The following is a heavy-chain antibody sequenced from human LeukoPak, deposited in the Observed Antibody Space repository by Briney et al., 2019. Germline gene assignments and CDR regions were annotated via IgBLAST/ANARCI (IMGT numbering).Heavy chain of an antibody. CDR3: ARRYGRGDFDY. D-gene: IGHD1-1*01. CDR2: IYYSGST. Sequence: SETLSLTCTVSGDSISSSSYYWGWIRQPPGKGLEWIANIYYSGSTYYNPSLKSRATISVNTSKNQFSLKLSSVTAADTAVYYCARRYGRGDFDYWGQGTLVTVSS. J-gene: IGHJ4*02. CDR1: GDSISSSSYY. V-gene: IGHV4-39*01.